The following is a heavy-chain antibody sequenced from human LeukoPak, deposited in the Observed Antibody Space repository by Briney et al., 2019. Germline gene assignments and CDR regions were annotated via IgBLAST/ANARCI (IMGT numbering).Heavy chain of an antibody. CDR1: GYTFTGYY. J-gene: IGHJ4*02. V-gene: IGHV1-2*02. CDR2: INPNSGGT. CDR3: ARALVPAAVDDY. Sequence: ASVKVSCKASGYTFTGYYMHWVRQAPGQGLEWMGWINPNSGGTNYAQKFQGRVTMTRDTSISTAYMELSRLRSDDTAVYYCARALVPAAVDDYWGQGTLVTVSS. D-gene: IGHD2-2*01.